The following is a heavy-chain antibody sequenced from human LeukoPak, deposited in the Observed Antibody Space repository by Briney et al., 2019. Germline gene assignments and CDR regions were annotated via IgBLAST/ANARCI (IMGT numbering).Heavy chain of an antibody. V-gene: IGHV4-34*01. CDR2: INHSGGT. CDR1: GGSFSGYY. CDR3: ARARTRAFDI. J-gene: IGHJ3*02. Sequence: PSETLSLTCAVYGGSFSGYYWSWIRQPPGKGLEWIGEINHSGGTNYNPSLKSRVTISVDTSKNQFSLKLSSVTAADTAVYYCARARTRAFDIWGQGTMVTVSS. D-gene: IGHD1-1*01.